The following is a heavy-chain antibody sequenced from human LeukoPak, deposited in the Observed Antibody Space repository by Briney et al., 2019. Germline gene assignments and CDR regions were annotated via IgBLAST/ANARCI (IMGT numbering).Heavy chain of an antibody. J-gene: IGHJ4*02. V-gene: IGHV3-15*01. Sequence: PGGSLRLSCAASEFTFSNAWMSWVRQAPGKGLEWVGRIKSKTDGGTTDYASHVKGRFTILRDDSKNMLYLEMNSLKTEDTAVYYCTTAQYSSGWYYFDYWGQGTLVTVSS. D-gene: IGHD6-19*01. CDR2: IKSKTDGGTT. CDR3: TTAQYSSGWYYFDY. CDR1: EFTFSNAW.